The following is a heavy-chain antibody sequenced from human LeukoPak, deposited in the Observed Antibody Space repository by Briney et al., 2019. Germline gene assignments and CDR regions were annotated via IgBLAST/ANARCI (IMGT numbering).Heavy chain of an antibody. CDR2: IYPGDSDT. V-gene: IGHV5-51*01. D-gene: IGHD1-14*01. CDR3: ARRVGYNWNHIDRNWFDP. CDR1: GYSFTSYW. J-gene: IGHJ5*02. Sequence: GESLKISCKGSGYSFTSYWIGWVRRMPGKGLEWMGIIYPGDSDTRYSPSFQGQVTISADKSISTAYLQWSSLKASDTAMYYCARRVGYNWNHIDRNWFDPWGQGTLVTVSS.